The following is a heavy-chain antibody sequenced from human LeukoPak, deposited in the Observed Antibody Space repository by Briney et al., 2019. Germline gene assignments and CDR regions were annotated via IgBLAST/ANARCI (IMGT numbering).Heavy chain of an antibody. CDR3: ARDKPGWGAFDV. V-gene: IGHV1-18*01. Sequence: ASVKVSCKASGYRVSSFAIIWVRQAPGQGLECLGWIAANNDHTHYALNVQGRVTITTDTSTGTACMELRNLRSDDTAVYFCARDKPGWGAFDVWGQGTVVTVSS. D-gene: IGHD1-14*01. CDR2: IAANNDHT. J-gene: IGHJ3*01. CDR1: GYRVSSFA.